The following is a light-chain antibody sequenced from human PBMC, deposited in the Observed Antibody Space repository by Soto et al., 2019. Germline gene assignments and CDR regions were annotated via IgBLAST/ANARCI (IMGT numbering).Light chain of an antibody. V-gene: IGLV2-23*03. CDR3: CSYAGSSTFPRV. CDR2: EGS. Sequence: SCTGTSSDVGSYNLVSWYQQHPGKAPKLMIYEGSKRPSGVSNRFSGSKSGNTASLTISGLQAEDEADYYCCSYAGSSTFPRVFGGGTKLTVL. CDR1: SSDVGSYNL. J-gene: IGLJ3*02.